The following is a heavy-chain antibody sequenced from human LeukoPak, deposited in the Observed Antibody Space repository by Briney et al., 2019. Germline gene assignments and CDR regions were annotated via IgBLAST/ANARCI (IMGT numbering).Heavy chain of an antibody. J-gene: IGHJ4*02. CDR1: GFTFSSYS. CDR2: ISSSSYI. Sequence: PGGSLRLSCAASGFTFSSYSMNWVRQAPGKGLEWVSSISSSSYIYYADSVKGRFTISRDNAKNSLYLQMNSLRAEDTAVNYCARDTIYSSSRNLYFDYWGQGTLVTVSS. D-gene: IGHD6-13*01. CDR3: ARDTIYSSSRNLYFDY. V-gene: IGHV3-21*01.